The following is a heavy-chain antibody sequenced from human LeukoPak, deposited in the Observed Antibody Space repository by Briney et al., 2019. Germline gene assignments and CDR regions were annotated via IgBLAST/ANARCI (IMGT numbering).Heavy chain of an antibody. CDR2: IFYSGST. CDR1: GGSISTSNYY. Sequence: SETLSLTCTVSGGSISTSNYYWGWIRQPPGKGLEWIGNIFYSGSTYYSPSLKSRVTISLDTSKNQFSLKLSSVTAADTAIYYCARSLWFGDMDVWGKGTTVTISS. J-gene: IGHJ6*04. CDR3: ARSLWFGDMDV. V-gene: IGHV4-39*07. D-gene: IGHD3-10*01.